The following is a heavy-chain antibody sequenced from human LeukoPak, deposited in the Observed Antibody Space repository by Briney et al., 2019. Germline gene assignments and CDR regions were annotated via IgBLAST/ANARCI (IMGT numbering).Heavy chain of an antibody. CDR1: GYTFTGYY. CDR2: INPSSGGT. CDR3: ARDRSRYFDY. V-gene: IGHV1-2*02. D-gene: IGHD3-16*02. J-gene: IGHJ4*02. Sequence: ASVKVSCKTSGYTFTGYYMHWVRQAPGQGLEWMGWINPSSGGTDYAQKFQGRVTMTRDTSISTVYMELSRLRSDDTAVYYCARDRSRYFDYWGQGTLDTVSS.